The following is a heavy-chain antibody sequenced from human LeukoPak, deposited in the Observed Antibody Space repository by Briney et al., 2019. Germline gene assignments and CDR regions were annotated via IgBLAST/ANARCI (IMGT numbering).Heavy chain of an antibody. CDR3: ARLVVVPAARLYYFDY. J-gene: IGHJ4*02. Sequence: PSETPCLTCAVSGYSTSRGYYWGWIRQPPGKGMEWNGRIYHSASTNSNPSLKSRGTISVDTSTTPSSLKLSSVTAADTAVYYCARLVVVPAARLYYFDYWGQGTLVTVSS. D-gene: IGHD2-2*01. V-gene: IGHV4-38-2*01. CDR2: IYHSAST. CDR1: GYSTSRGYY.